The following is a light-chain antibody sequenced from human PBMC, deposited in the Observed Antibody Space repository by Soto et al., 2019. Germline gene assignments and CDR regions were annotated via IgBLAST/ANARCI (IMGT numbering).Light chain of an antibody. CDR2: GAS. CDR3: QQYDIWPWT. CDR1: QSVGSG. V-gene: IGKV3-15*01. J-gene: IGKJ1*01. Sequence: EIVMSHSLATLSVSPGERATLSCRASQSVGSGLSWYQQKPDQAPRLLTHGASTRATGIPARFSGSGSGTDFTLTISSLQSEDFAVYYCQQYDIWPWTFGQGTNVDIK.